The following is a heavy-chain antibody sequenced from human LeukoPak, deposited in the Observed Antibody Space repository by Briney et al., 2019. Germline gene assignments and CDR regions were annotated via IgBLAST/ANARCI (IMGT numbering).Heavy chain of an antibody. CDR3: AREATIFGVVITIDAFDI. CDR2: ISSSSSYI. J-gene: IGHJ3*02. D-gene: IGHD3-3*01. CDR1: GFTFSSYA. V-gene: IGHV3-21*01. Sequence: GGSLRLSCAASGFTFSSYAMSWVRQAPGKGLEWVSSISSSSSYIYYADSVKGRFTISRDNAKNSLYLQMNSLRAEDTAVYYCAREATIFGVVITIDAFDIWGQGTMVTVSS.